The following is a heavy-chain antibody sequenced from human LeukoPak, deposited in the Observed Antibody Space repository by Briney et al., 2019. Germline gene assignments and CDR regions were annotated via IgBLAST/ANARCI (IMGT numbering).Heavy chain of an antibody. CDR2: INHSGST. D-gene: IGHD6-19*01. Sequence: ASETLSLTCAVYGGSFSGYYWSWIRQPPGKGLEWIGEINHSGSTNYNPSLKSRVTISVDTSKNQFSLKLSSVTAADTAVYYCARVTGIAVAGTYYWGQGTLVTISS. J-gene: IGHJ4*02. CDR1: GGSFSGYY. CDR3: ARVTGIAVAGTYY. V-gene: IGHV4-34*01.